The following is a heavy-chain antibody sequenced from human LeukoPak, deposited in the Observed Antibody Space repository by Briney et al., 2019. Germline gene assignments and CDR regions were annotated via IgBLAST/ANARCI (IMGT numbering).Heavy chain of an antibody. Sequence: SETLSLTCTVSGGSISSGGYFWNWIRHHQGKGLEWIGYIYYSGSTYYNPALKSRVTTSVDTSKNQSSLKLSSVTAADTTVYYCAREGYCSGGSCPRAFDIWGQGTMVTVSS. D-gene: IGHD2-15*01. CDR1: GGSISSGGYF. CDR3: AREGYCSGGSCPRAFDI. CDR2: IYYSGST. J-gene: IGHJ3*02. V-gene: IGHV4-31*03.